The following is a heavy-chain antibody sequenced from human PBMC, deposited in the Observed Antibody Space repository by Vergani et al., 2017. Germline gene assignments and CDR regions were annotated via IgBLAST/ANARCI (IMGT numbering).Heavy chain of an antibody. CDR3: ARDPWSYYDTQEDLDY. CDR1: GFTFSSYA. Sequence: QVQLVESGGGVVQPGRSLRLSCAASGFTFSSYAMHWVRQAPGKGLEWVAVISYDGSNKYYADSVKGRFTISRDNAKNSLYLQMNSLRAEDTAVYYCARDPWSYYDTQEDLDYWGQGTLVTVSS. CDR2: ISYDGSNK. D-gene: IGHD3-22*01. V-gene: IGHV3-30-3*01. J-gene: IGHJ4*02.